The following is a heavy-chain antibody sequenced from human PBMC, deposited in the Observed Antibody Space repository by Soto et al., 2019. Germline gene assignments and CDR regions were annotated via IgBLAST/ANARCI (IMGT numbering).Heavy chain of an antibody. CDR1: GYTFTSYG. Sequence: QVQLVQSGAEVKKPGASVKVSCKASGYTFTSYGISWVRQAPGQGLEWMGWISAYNGNTNYAQKLQGRVTMTTDTSTSTADMDLRSLRSDDTAVYYCASASGSSYWFDPWGQGTLVTVSS. CDR2: ISAYNGNT. V-gene: IGHV1-18*01. CDR3: ASASGSSYWFDP. D-gene: IGHD1-26*01. J-gene: IGHJ5*02.